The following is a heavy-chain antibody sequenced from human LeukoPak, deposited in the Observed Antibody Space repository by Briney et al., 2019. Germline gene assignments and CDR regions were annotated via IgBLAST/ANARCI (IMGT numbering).Heavy chain of an antibody. CDR2: IRYDGSEK. Sequence: GGSLRLSCAASGFNFNSYDMQWVRQSPGKGLEWVTFIRYDGSEKYYVDSVEGRFTISRYNSKNTLYLQMNSLRAEDTAVYYCATSVTGYSSPFYYWGQGTLVTVSP. J-gene: IGHJ4*02. D-gene: IGHD6-13*01. CDR1: GFNFNSYD. CDR3: ATSVTGYSSPFYY. V-gene: IGHV3-30*02.